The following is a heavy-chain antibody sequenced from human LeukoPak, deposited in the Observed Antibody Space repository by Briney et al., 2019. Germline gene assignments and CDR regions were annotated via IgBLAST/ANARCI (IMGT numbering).Heavy chain of an antibody. CDR3: ALLAVASDFDY. CDR2: IGSSGTTR. Sequence: GGSLRLSCAVSGFPFSIYEMNWVRQAPGKGLEWVSNIGSSGTTRYYADSVKDRFSISRDNAKNSLYLQMNSLRVEDTGAYYCALLAVASDFDYWGQGALVTVSS. CDR1: GFPFSIYE. V-gene: IGHV3-48*03. D-gene: IGHD6-19*01. J-gene: IGHJ4*02.